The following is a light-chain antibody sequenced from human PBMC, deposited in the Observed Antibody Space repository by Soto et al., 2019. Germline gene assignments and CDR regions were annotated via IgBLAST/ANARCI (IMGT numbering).Light chain of an antibody. CDR3: SSYARSNTLV. V-gene: IGLV2-14*01. CDR1: SSDVGGYNF. Sequence: QSALTQPASVSGSPGQAITISCTGTSSDVGGYNFVSWYQQHPGKAPKLMIYEVSNRPSGVSHRFSGSKSGNTASLTISGLQAEDEADYYCSSYARSNTLVFGTGTKLTVL. J-gene: IGLJ1*01. CDR2: EVS.